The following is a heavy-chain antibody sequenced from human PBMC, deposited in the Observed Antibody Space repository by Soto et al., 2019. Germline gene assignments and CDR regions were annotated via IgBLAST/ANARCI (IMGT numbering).Heavy chain of an antibody. D-gene: IGHD2-2*03. CDR3: ATGYCSSTSCYGAFDY. V-gene: IGHV4-59*08. CDR1: GGSISSYY. J-gene: IGHJ4*02. Sequence: QVQLQESGPGLVKPSETLSLTCTVSGGSISSYYWSWIRQPPGKGLEWIGYIYYSGSTNYNPSLKSRVTISVDPSKNQFSLKLSSVTAADTAVYYCATGYCSSTSCYGAFDYWGQGTLVTVSS. CDR2: IYYSGST.